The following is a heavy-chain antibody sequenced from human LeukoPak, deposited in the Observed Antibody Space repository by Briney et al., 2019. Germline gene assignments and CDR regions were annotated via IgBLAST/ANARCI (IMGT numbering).Heavy chain of an antibody. J-gene: IGHJ3*02. CDR1: GYTFTSYY. Sequence: GASVKVSCKASGYTFTSYYMHWVRQAPGQGLEWMGIINPSGGSTSYAQKFQGRVTMTRDTSTSTVYMELRSLRSEDTAVYYCARVYCSSTSCLPFDAFDIWGQGTMVTVSS. CDR3: ARVYCSSTSCLPFDAFDI. CDR2: INPSGGST. D-gene: IGHD2-2*01. V-gene: IGHV1-46*01.